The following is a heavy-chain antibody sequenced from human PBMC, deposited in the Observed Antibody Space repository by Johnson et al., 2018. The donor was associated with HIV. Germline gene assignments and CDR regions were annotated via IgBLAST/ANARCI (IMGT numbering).Heavy chain of an antibody. CDR3: ARDGGYCSSTSCFRHWASAFDI. CDR2: ISYDGSNK. V-gene: IGHV3-30-3*01. J-gene: IGHJ3*02. D-gene: IGHD2-2*01. Sequence: QEKLVESGGGLVQPGGSLRLSCAASGFTFSSYWMSWVRQAPGRGLEWVAVISYDGSNKYYADSVKGRFTISRDNSKNTLYLQMNSLRAEDTAVYYCARDGGYCSSTSCFRHWASAFDIWGQGTMVTVSS. CDR1: GFTFSSYW.